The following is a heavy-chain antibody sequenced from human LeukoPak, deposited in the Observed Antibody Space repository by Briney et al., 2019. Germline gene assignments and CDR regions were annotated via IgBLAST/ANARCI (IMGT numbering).Heavy chain of an antibody. CDR2: IDHSGST. J-gene: IGHJ5*02. CDR3: ARAIIADRRGSWFDP. CDR1: GGSLTGYY. V-gene: IGHV4-34*01. D-gene: IGHD6-6*01. Sequence: SETLSLTCAVSGGSLTGYYWSWIRQSPGKGLEWIGEIDHSGSTNYNPSLTSRVTISEDTSKNQFSLKLSSVTAADTAVYYCARAIIADRRGSWFDPWGQGTLVTVSS.